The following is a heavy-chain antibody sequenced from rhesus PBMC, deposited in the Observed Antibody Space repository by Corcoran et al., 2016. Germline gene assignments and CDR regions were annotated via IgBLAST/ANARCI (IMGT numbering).Heavy chain of an antibody. CDR1: GFTFNTYA. J-gene: IGHJ6*01. CDR2: INSGGGST. V-gene: IGHV3-103*01. D-gene: IGHD4-23*01. CDR3: ARVDTVTTNALDS. Sequence: EVQLVETGGDLVQPGGSLRLSCAASGFTFNTYAMHWVRQAPGKGLEWISAINSGGGSTYYADSVKGRFTISRDNSKNTLSLKMNSLRGEDTAVYYCARVDTVTTNALDSWGQGVVVTVSS.